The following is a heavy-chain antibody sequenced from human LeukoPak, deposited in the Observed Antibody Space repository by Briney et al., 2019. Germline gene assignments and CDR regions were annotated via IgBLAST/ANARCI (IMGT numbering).Heavy chain of an antibody. CDR3: AREVGDTMIVVVITNSQFDY. CDR1: GGSISSSSYY. CDR2: IYYSGST. V-gene: IGHV4-39*07. J-gene: IGHJ4*02. Sequence: SETLSLTCTVSGGSISSSSYYWGWIRQPPGRGLEWIGSIYYSGSTYYNPSLKSRVTISVDTSKNQFSLKLSSVTAADTAVYYCAREVGDTMIVVVITNSQFDYWGQGTLVTVSS. D-gene: IGHD3-22*01.